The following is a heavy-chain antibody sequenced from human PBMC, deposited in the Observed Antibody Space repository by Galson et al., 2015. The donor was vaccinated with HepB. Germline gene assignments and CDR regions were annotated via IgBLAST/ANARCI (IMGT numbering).Heavy chain of an antibody. CDR3: TKGKPPIIMGSTTGDFDS. D-gene: IGHD1-26*01. Sequence: SLRLSCAASGFIFSNFGMHWVRQAPGKGLEWVASITYDGSDKYYADSVKGRFTVPRDNSKNTLYLEMNSLRAEDTALYYCTKGKPPIIMGSTTGDFDSWGQGTLVTVSS. CDR1: GFIFSNFG. V-gene: IGHV3-30*18. CDR2: ITYDGSDK. J-gene: IGHJ4*02.